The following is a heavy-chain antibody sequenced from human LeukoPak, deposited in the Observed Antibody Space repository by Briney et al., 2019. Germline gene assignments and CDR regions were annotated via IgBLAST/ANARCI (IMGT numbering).Heavy chain of an antibody. CDR3: AKGGRHYDFWSGYAFDY. V-gene: IGHV3-30*18. J-gene: IGHJ4*02. CDR1: GFPFSSYG. Sequence: GGSLSPSCAASGFPFSSYGRHGVPQAAGKGLGWVPVFSYDGSNKYHADSVKGRFTISRDNSKNTLYLQMNSLRAEDTAVYYCAKGGRHYDFWSGYAFDYWGQGTLVTVSS. CDR2: FSYDGSNK. D-gene: IGHD3-3*01.